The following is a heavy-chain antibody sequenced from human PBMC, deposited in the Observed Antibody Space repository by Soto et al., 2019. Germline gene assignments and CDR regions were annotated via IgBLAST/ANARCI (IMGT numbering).Heavy chain of an antibody. J-gene: IGHJ4*02. V-gene: IGHV4-31*03. CDR3: ARGLSGTLFDN. Sequence: QVQLQESGPGLVKPSQTLSLTCTVSGGSISTGGYYWTWLRQHPGKGLEWIGYIYYSGSTYYNPSLKSRVTISVDTFTNPFSLKLSSLTAADTAVYYCARGLSGTLFDNWGQGTLVTVSS. CDR2: IYYSGST. D-gene: IGHD3-10*01. CDR1: GGSISTGGYY.